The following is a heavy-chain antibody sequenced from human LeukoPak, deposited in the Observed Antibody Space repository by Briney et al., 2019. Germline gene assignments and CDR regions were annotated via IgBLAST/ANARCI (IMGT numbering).Heavy chain of an antibody. Sequence: GGSLRLSCTASGFTFGDYLMSWFRQAPGKGLEWIGFISGGTTEYAASVKGRFIISRNDSTSIAYLQMNSLTTEDTAVYYCSRGSGWLSVYWGQGTLVTVSS. CDR2: ISGGTT. J-gene: IGHJ4*02. D-gene: IGHD6-19*01. V-gene: IGHV3-49*03. CDR1: GFTFGDYL. CDR3: SRGSGWLSVY.